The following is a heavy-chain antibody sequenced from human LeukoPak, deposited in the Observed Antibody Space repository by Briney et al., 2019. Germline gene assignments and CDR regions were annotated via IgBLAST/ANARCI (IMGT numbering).Heavy chain of an antibody. CDR1: GGSISSSSYY. J-gene: IGHJ5*02. Sequence: PSETLSLTCTVSGGSISSSSYYWGWIRQPPGKGLEWIGSIYYSGSTYHNPSLKSRVTISVDTSKNQFSLKLSSVTAADTAVYYCARAAAGFDPWGQGTLVTVSS. V-gene: IGHV4-39*07. D-gene: IGHD6-13*01. CDR3: ARAAAGFDP. CDR2: IYYSGST.